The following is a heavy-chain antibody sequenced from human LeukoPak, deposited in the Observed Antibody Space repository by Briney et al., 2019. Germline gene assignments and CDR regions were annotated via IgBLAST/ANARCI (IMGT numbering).Heavy chain of an antibody. J-gene: IGHJ4*02. CDR3: ATEPSRSYSFDHLDF. V-gene: IGHV1-69*04. CDR2: AVPMFGIR. CDR1: GGTFNNYA. Sequence: SVKVSCKTSGGTFNNYAISWVRQAPGQGLEWMGRAVPMFGIRNYPQTFRGRVNITADKATNTVYMELRSLRAEDTAIYYCATEPSRSYSFDHLDFWGLGTPVTVSS. D-gene: IGHD5-12*01.